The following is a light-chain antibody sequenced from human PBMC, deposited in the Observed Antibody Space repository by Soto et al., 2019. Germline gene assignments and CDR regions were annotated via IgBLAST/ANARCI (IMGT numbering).Light chain of an antibody. CDR1: QSISSW. CDR3: QQYDSYSWT. CDR2: DVS. J-gene: IGKJ1*01. V-gene: IGKV1-5*01. Sequence: DIQFTQSPYTQSPCVGGRVTITSRASQSISSWLAWYQQKPGKAPKLLIYDVSSRESGVPSRFSGSGSGTEFTLTISSLHPDDFAAYYCQQYDSYSWTFGQGTKVDI.